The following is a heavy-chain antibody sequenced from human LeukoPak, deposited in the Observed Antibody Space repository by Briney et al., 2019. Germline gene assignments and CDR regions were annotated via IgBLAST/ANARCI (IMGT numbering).Heavy chain of an antibody. V-gene: IGHV3-74*01. J-gene: IGHJ4*02. D-gene: IGHD3-10*01. CDR2: INSDGSIT. Sequence: GGSLRLSCAASGFTFSSSWMHWVRQAPGKGLVWVSHINSDGSITSYADSVKDRFTISRDNAKNTLSLQMNSLRAEDTAVYYCASSGSYGYWGQGTLVTVSS. CDR3: ASSGSYGY. CDR1: GFTFSSSW.